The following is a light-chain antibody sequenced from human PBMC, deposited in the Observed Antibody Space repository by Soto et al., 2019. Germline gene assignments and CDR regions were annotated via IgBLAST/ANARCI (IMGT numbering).Light chain of an antibody. CDR3: QKSYSRPRK. V-gene: IGKV1-39*01. Sequence: DIQMTQSPSSLSAYVGDRVTITCRASQSISTYLNWYLQKPGKAPNLLIYTTSILESGVPSRFSGSGSGTDFTLTISSLQPEDFATYFCQKSYSRPRKFGQGNKGDIK. CDR1: QSISTY. J-gene: IGKJ1*01. CDR2: TTS.